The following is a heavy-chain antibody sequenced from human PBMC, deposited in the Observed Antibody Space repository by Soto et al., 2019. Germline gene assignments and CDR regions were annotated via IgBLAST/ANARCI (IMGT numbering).Heavy chain of an antibody. D-gene: IGHD1-26*01. J-gene: IGHJ5*02. CDR2: ISSSSSTI. Sequence: EVQLVESGGGLVQPGGSLRLSCAASGFTFSSYSMNRVRQAPGKGLEWVSYISSSSSTIYYADSVKGRFTISRDNAKNSLHLQMNSLRDEDTAVYYCAREGGSLNWFDPWGQGTLVTVS. V-gene: IGHV3-48*02. CDR3: AREGGSLNWFDP. CDR1: GFTFSSYS.